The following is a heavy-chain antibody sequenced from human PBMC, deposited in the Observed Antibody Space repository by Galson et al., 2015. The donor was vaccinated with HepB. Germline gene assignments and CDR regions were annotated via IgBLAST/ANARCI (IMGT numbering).Heavy chain of an antibody. CDR3: ATSGLYGDYAVRFDP. Sequence: SVKVSCKASGGTFSSYAISWVRQAPGQGLEWMGGIIPIFGTANYAQKFQGRVTITADESTSTAYMELSSLRSEDTAVYYCATSGLYGDYAVRFDPWGQGTLVTVSS. CDR1: GGTFSSYA. J-gene: IGHJ5*02. V-gene: IGHV1-69*13. D-gene: IGHD4-17*01. CDR2: IIPIFGTA.